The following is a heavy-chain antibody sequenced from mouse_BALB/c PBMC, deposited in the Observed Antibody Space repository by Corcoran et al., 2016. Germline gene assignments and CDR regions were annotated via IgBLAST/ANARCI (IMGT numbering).Heavy chain of an antibody. CDR2: IDPANVNT. D-gene: IGHD1-1*01. V-gene: IGHV14-3*02. Sequence: EVQLQQSGAELVKPGASVKLSCTASGFNIKDTYMHWVKQRPEQGLEWIGRIDPANVNTKYDPEFQGKATITADTSSNTAYLQRSSLTSEDTAVYYWARGKTVVAIHWGQGTLVTVYA. J-gene: IGHJ3*01. CDR3: ARGKTVVAIH. CDR1: GFNIKDTY.